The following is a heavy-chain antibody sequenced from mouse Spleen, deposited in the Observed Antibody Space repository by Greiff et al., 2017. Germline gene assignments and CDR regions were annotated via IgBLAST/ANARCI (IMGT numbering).Heavy chain of an antibody. J-gene: IGHJ3*01. CDR3: ARDTIYYDYGEFAY. CDR2: ISYDGSN. D-gene: IGHD2-4*01. V-gene: IGHV3-6*01. Sequence: EVQLQESGPGLVKPSQSLSLTCSVTGYSITSGYYWNWIRQFPGNKLEWMGYISYDGSNNYNPSLKNRISITRDTSKNQFFLKLNSVTTEDTATYYCARDTIYYDYGEFAYWGQGTLVTVSA. CDR1: GYSITSGYY.